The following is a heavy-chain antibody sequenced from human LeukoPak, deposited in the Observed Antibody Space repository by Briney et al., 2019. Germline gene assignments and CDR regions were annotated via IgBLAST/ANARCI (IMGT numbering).Heavy chain of an antibody. CDR1: GYTFTSYA. CDR3: ARAASSSWYWDWFDP. V-gene: IGHV1-3*01. D-gene: IGHD6-13*01. Sequence: ASVKVSCKASGYTFTSYAMHWVRQAPGQRLEWMGWINAGNGNTKYSQKFQGRVTITRDTSASTAYMELSSLRSEDTAVYYCARAASSSWYWDWFDPWGQGTLVTVSS. J-gene: IGHJ5*02. CDR2: INAGNGNT.